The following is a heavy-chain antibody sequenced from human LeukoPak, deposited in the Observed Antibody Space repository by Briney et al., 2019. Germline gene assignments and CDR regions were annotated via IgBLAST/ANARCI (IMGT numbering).Heavy chain of an antibody. J-gene: IGHJ2*01. V-gene: IGHV3-21*01. D-gene: IGHD4-23*01. CDR1: GFTFNSYS. CDR2: ITSSSNYI. CDR3: GRMAANTRRLGDYGGKFDL. Sequence: PGGSLRLSCAASGFTFNSYSMNWVRQAPGKGLEWVSSITSSSNYIYYADSVKGRFTISRDNAKNSLYLQMNSLRAEDTAVCYCGRMAANTRRLGDYGGKFDLWGRGTLVTASS.